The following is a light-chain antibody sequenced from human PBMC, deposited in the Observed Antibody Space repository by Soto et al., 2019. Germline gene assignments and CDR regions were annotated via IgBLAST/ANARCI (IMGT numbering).Light chain of an antibody. CDR2: AAS. CDR1: QSVSSSY. CDR3: QHYGS. V-gene: IGKV3-20*01. J-gene: IGKJ5*01. Sequence: EIVLTQSPGTLSLSPGERATLSCRASQSVSSSYLAWYQQRPGPAPRLLIYAASSRATGIPDRFSGSESGTDFTLTISRLEPEDFAVYYCQHYGSFGQGTRLEIK.